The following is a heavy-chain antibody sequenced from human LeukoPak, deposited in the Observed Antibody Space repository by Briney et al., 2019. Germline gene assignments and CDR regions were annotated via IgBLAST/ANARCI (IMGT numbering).Heavy chain of an antibody. Sequence: GGSLRLSCAASGFTFSDYYMSWIRQAPGKGLEWVSYISSSGSTIYYADSVKGRFTISRDKAKNSLYLQMSSLRAEDTAVYYRARTSVEMATKHYYYYMDVWGKGTTVTVSS. D-gene: IGHD5-24*01. J-gene: IGHJ6*03. CDR3: ARTSVEMATKHYYYYMDV. CDR2: ISSSGSTI. V-gene: IGHV3-11*04. CDR1: GFTFSDYY.